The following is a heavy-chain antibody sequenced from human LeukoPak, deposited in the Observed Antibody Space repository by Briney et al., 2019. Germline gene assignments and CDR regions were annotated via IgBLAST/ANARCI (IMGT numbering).Heavy chain of an antibody. CDR2: MNPNSGNT. CDR1: GYTFSTYD. V-gene: IGHV1-8*03. D-gene: IGHD3-22*01. J-gene: IGHJ4*02. CDR3: ARGPYDSSGYRFDY. Sequence: LWASVKVSCKASGYTFSTYDINWVRQATGQGLEWMGWMNPNSGNTGCAQKFQGRVSITRNNSISTAYMELSSLRSEDTAVYYCARGPYDSSGYRFDYWGQGTLVTVSS.